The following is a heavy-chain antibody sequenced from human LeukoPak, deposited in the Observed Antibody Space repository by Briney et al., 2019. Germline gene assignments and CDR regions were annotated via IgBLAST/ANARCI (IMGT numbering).Heavy chain of an antibody. Sequence: RGSLRPSCAPSRVTLSGSAMTWVRHAPGKRLGWGLALSCDGRNTYYADSVKRRFTISRDNSKNTLYLQLSSLRAEDTAVYYCAKDWRDNGDFHAFDIWGQGTMVTVSS. J-gene: IGHJ3*02. D-gene: IGHD4-17*01. CDR1: RVTLSGSA. CDR3: AKDWRDNGDFHAFDI. V-gene: IGHV3-23*01. CDR2: LSCDGRNT.